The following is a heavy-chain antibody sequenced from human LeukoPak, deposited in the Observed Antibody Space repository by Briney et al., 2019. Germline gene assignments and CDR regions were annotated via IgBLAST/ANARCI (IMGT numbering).Heavy chain of an antibody. V-gene: IGHV3-21*01. Sequence: GGSLRLSCAASGFTFSSYSMNWVRQAPGKGLEWVSSISSSSSYIYYADSVKGRFTTSRDNAKNSLYLQMNSLRAEDTAVYYCARSPSGNWNDGYFDYWGQGTLVTVSS. CDR1: GFTFSSYS. J-gene: IGHJ4*02. CDR2: ISSSSSYI. D-gene: IGHD1-20*01. CDR3: ARSPSGNWNDGYFDY.